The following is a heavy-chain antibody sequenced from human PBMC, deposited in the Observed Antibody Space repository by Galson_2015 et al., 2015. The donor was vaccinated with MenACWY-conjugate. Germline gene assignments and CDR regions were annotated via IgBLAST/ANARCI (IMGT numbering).Heavy chain of an antibody. D-gene: IGHD2-15*01. J-gene: IGHJ4*02. CDR1: GFTFSTYS. CDR3: AKEYCSGGTCCFDF. Sequence: SLRLSCAASGFTFSTYSMNWVRQAPGKGLEWVSYISSSSSTIYYADSVKGRFTISRDNSKNTLYLQMNSLRAEDTAVYYCAKEYCSGGTCCFDFWGQGSLVTVSS. V-gene: IGHV3-48*01. CDR2: ISSSSSTI.